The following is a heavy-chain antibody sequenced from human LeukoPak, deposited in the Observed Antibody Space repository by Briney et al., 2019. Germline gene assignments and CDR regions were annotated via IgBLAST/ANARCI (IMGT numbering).Heavy chain of an antibody. J-gene: IGHJ4*02. CDR1: GFTFNNYG. Sequence: PGGSLRLSCAASGFTFNNYGMNWVRQAPGKGLEWVSSISGSGGNTYYADSVKGRFTISRDNSKNTLYLQMNSLRAEDTAVYYCAKDVVGAINYFDYWGQGTLVTVSS. CDR2: ISGSGGNT. CDR3: AKDVVGAINYFDY. V-gene: IGHV3-23*01. D-gene: IGHD1-26*01.